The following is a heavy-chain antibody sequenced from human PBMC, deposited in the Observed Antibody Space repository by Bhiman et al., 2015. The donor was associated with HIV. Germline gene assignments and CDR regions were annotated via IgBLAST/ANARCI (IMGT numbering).Heavy chain of an antibody. CDR2: ISGSGGST. J-gene: IGHJ4*02. CDR1: GFIFDDYG. V-gene: IGHV3-23*04. D-gene: IGHD6-19*01. Sequence: EVQLVESGGGVLRPGGSLRLSCEGFGFIFDDYGLSWVRQAPGKGLEWVSGISGSGGSTYYADSVKGRFTIFRDNSKNTLYLQMNSLRAEDTAVYYCTKPDTIGAPLAVAGTCSYWGQGTLVTVSS. CDR3: TKPDTIGAPLAVAGTCSY.